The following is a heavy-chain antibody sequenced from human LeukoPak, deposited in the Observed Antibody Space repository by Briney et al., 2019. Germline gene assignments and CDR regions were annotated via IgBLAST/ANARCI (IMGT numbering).Heavy chain of an antibody. CDR1: GGSFSGYY. V-gene: IGHV4-34*01. D-gene: IGHD5-24*01. J-gene: IGHJ4*02. Sequence: SETLSLTCAVYGGSFSGYYWSWIRQPPGKGLEWIGEINHSGSTNYNPSLKSRVTISVDTSKNQFSLKLSSVTAADTAVYYCARAVEMATIEIDYWAREPWSPSPQ. CDR3: ARAVEMATIEIDY. CDR2: INHSGST.